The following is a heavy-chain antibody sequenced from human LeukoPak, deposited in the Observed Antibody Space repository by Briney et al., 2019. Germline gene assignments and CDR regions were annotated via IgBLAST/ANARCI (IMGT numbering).Heavy chain of an antibody. CDR2: ISSSSGVTI. CDR1: GYTFSNCE. J-gene: IGHJ4*02. V-gene: IGHV3-48*03. CDR3: ARSAIAWYYFDH. Sequence: GGSLRLSWVASGYTFSNCEINWVRQAPGKGLEWVAHISSSSGVTIFYADSVKGRFTISRDNGKNSLYLQMNSLRAEYTAVYYCARSAIAWYYFDHWGQGTLVTVSS. D-gene: IGHD3-9*01.